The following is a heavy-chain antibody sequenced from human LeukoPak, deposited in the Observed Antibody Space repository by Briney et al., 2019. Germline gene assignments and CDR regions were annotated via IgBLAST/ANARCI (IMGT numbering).Heavy chain of an antibody. Sequence: GGSLRLSCAASGFTFSSYAMTWVRQAPGKGLEWVSGISGSGGSTNYADSVKGRFTISRDNSKNALNLQMNSLRAEDTAVYYCAKGPGGYYYMDVWGKGTTVTVSS. V-gene: IGHV3-23*01. CDR1: GFTFSSYA. CDR3: AKGPGGYYYMDV. J-gene: IGHJ6*03. D-gene: IGHD3-10*01. CDR2: ISGSGGST.